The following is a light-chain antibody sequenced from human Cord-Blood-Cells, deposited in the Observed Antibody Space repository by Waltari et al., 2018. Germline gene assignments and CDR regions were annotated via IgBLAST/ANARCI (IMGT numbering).Light chain of an antibody. J-gene: IGLJ2*01. Sequence: QSALTQPASVSGSPGQSIPISCTGTSSDVGSYNLVSWYQQPPGKAPKLMIYEVSKRPSGVSNRFSGSKSGNTASLTISGLQAEDEADYYCCSYAGSSTVVFGGGTKLTVL. CDR2: EVS. V-gene: IGLV2-23*02. CDR3: CSYAGSSTVV. CDR1: SSDVGSYNL.